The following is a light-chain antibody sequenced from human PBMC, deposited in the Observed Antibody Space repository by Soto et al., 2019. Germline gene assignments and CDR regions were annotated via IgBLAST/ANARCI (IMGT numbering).Light chain of an antibody. CDR3: SSYTSTSTLYV. J-gene: IGLJ1*01. CDR2: DVS. CDR1: SSDIGGYNY. Sequence: ALTQPASVSGSPGQSITISCTGTSSDIGGYNYVSWYQQLPGKVPKLIIYDVSNRPSGVSDRFSGSKSGNAASLTISGLQAEDEADYYCSSYTSTSTLYVFGTGTKVTVL. V-gene: IGLV2-14*03.